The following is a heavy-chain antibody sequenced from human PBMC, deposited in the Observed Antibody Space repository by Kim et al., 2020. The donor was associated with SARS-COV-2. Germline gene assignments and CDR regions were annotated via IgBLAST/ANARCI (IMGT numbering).Heavy chain of an antibody. Sequence: SGPTLVNPTQTLTLTCTFSGFSLSTTAMCVSWIRQPPGKALEWLARIAWDDDKYYSTSLKTRLTISKDTSKNQVVLTMTNTDPVDTATYYCARTGRITMVRGVAYGVDVWGQGTTVIVSS. J-gene: IGHJ6*02. V-gene: IGHV2-70*11. CDR1: GFSLSTTAMC. CDR3: ARTGRITMVRGVAYGVDV. CDR2: IAWDDDK. D-gene: IGHD3-10*01.